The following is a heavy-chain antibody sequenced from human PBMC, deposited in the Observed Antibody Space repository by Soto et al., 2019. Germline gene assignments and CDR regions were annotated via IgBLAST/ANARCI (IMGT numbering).Heavy chain of an antibody. J-gene: IGHJ4*02. V-gene: IGHV1-3*01. D-gene: IGHD6-19*01. CDR1: GYTFTRYA. Sequence: GASVKVSCKASGYTFTRYAMHWVRQAPGQRLEWMGWINAGNGNTKYSQKFQGRVTITTDTSASTAYMELSSLRSEDTAVYYCARDGAVAGDSNCDYWGQGTLVTVSS. CDR3: ARDGAVAGDSNCDY. CDR2: INAGNGNT.